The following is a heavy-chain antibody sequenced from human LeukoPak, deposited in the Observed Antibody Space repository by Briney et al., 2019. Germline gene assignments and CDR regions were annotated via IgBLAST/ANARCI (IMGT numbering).Heavy chain of an antibody. D-gene: IGHD2-2*01. Sequence: PSETLSLTCTVSGGSISSSSSYWSWIRQPPGKGLEWIGSISYSGSTSYNPSLKSRVTISVDTSNNQFSLKLSSVTAADTAVYYCARPAMSFYYYMDVWGKGTAVTVSS. J-gene: IGHJ6*03. V-gene: IGHV4-39*01. CDR3: ARPAMSFYYYMDV. CDR1: GGSISSSSSY. CDR2: ISYSGST.